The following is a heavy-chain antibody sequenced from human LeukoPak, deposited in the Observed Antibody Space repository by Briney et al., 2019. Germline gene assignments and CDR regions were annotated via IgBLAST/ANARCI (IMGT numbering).Heavy chain of an antibody. Sequence: KSSETLSLTCTVSGGSISSSSYYWGWIRQPPGKGLEWIGSIYYGGSTYYNPSLKSRVTISVDTSKNQFSLKLSSVTAADTAVYYCASSTIYGSGSYYTDPFDYWGQGTLVTVSS. J-gene: IGHJ4*02. CDR3: ASSTIYGSGSYYTDPFDY. V-gene: IGHV4-39*01. CDR1: GGSISSSSYY. D-gene: IGHD3-10*01. CDR2: IYYGGST.